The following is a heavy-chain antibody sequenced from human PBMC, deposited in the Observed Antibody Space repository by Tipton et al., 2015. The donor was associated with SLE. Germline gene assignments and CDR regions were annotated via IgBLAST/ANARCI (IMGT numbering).Heavy chain of an antibody. V-gene: IGHV4-39*01. J-gene: IGHJ5*02. D-gene: IGHD6-6*01. CDR3: ARRSGSSSSRWFDP. CDR2: IYYSGST. Sequence: TLSLTCTVSGGSISSSSYYWGWIRQPPGKGLEWIGSIYYSGSTYYNPSLKSRVTISVDTSKNQFSLKLSSVTAADTAVYYCARRSGSSSSRWFDPWGQGTLVTVSS. CDR1: GGSISSSSYY.